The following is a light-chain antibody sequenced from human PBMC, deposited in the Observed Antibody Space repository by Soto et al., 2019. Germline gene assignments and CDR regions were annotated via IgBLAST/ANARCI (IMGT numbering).Light chain of an antibody. V-gene: IGKV3-15*01. CDR1: QSVSSN. J-gene: IGKJ1*01. CDR2: GAS. Sequence: EIVMTQSPATLSGSNGERATLSCRASQSVSSNLAWYQQKPGQAPRLLIYGASTRATGIPARFSGSGSGTEFTLTISILQSEDFTVYFCQHRHSRPRTFCQGTKVDIK. CDR3: QHRHSRPRT.